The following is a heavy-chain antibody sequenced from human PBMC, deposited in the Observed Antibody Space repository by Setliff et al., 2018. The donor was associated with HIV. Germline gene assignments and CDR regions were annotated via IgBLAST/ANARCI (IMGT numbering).Heavy chain of an antibody. Sequence: PSETLSLTCSVSGASISSNSYYWGWIRQPPGKGLEWIVSIPYSGSTYYNPSLKSRVSLSVDTSKNQFSLNLSSVTAADTAVYYCARGGYYYYFGVDVWGQGTTVTVSS. J-gene: IGHJ6*02. CDR1: GASISSNSYY. V-gene: IGHV4-39*07. CDR3: ARGGYYYYFGVDV. CDR2: IPYSGST. D-gene: IGHD3-16*01.